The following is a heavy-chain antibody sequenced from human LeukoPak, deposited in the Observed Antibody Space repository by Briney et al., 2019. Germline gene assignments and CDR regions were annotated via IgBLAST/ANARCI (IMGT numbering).Heavy chain of an antibody. Sequence: ASVKVSCKASGYTFTSYYMHWVRQAPGQGLEWMGIINPSGGSTSYAQKFQGRVTMTRDTSTSTVYMELSSLRSEDTAVYYCARDGEYQLLSYSWFDPWGQGTLVTVSS. CDR3: ARDGEYQLLSYSWFDP. D-gene: IGHD2-2*01. V-gene: IGHV1-46*01. CDR1: GYTFTSYY. J-gene: IGHJ5*02. CDR2: INPSGGST.